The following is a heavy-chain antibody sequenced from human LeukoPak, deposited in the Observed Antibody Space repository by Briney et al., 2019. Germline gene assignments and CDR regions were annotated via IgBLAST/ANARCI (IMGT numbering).Heavy chain of an antibody. J-gene: IGHJ3*02. CDR3: AKYGGNSGMAFDI. CDR2: INLDESAK. Sequence: PGGSLRLSCAASGFTFSAHWMSWVRQAPGKGLEWVANINLDESAKRYVNSVKGRFTISRDNAKNSLYLHMNSLRAEDTAVYYCAKYGGNSGMAFDIRGQGTVVTVSS. CDR1: GFTFSAHW. V-gene: IGHV3-7*01. D-gene: IGHD4-23*01.